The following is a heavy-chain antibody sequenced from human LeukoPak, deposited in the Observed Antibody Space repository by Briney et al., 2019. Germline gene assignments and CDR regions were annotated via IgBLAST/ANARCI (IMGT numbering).Heavy chain of an antibody. V-gene: IGHV4-61*02. CDR1: GGSISSGSYY. J-gene: IGHJ4*02. CDR3: ARAAAGPNHFDY. CDR2: IYTSGST. Sequence: PSETLSLTCTVSGGSISSGSYYWSWIRQPAGKGLEWIGRIYTSGSTNYNPSLKSRVTISVDTSKNQFSLKLSSVTAADTAVYYCARAAAGPNHFDYWGQGTLVTVSS. D-gene: IGHD6-13*01.